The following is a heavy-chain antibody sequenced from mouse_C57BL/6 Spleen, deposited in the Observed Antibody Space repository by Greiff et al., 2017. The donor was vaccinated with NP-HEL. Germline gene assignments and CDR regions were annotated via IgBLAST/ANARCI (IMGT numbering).Heavy chain of an antibody. J-gene: IGHJ2*01. CDR2: INPNNGGT. Sequence: VQLQQSGPELVKPGASVKISCKASGYTFTDYYMNWVKQSHGKSLEWIGDINPNNGGTSYNQKFKGKATLTVDKSSSTAYMELRSLTSEDSAVYYCASQLVVDYWGQGTTRTVSS. D-gene: IGHD4-1*02. CDR3: ASQLVVDY. V-gene: IGHV1-26*01. CDR1: GYTFTDYY.